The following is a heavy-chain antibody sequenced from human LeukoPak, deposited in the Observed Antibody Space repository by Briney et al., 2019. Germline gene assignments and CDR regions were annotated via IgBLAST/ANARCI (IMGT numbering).Heavy chain of an antibody. CDR2: INSDGSST. J-gene: IGHJ5*02. D-gene: IGHD6-19*01. CDR3: ARDQSPAYSSDPNWFDP. V-gene: IGHV3-74*01. Sequence: GGSLRLSCAASGFTFSSYWMHWVRQAPGKGLVWVSRINSDGSSTGYADSVKGRFTISRDNAKNTLYLQMNSLRAEDTAVYYCARDQSPAYSSDPNWFDPWGQGTLVTVSS. CDR1: GFTFSSYW.